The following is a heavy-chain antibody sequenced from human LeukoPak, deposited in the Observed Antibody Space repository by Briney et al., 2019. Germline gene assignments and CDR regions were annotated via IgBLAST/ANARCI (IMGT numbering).Heavy chain of an antibody. Sequence: GGSLRLSCAASGFTVSSNYMSWVRQAPGKGLEWVSVIYSGGSTYYADSVKGRFTISRDNSKNTLYLQMNSLRTEDTAVYYCARYFDYFYIDVWGKGTTVTVS. J-gene: IGHJ6*03. V-gene: IGHV3-66*01. CDR2: IYSGGST. CDR1: GFTVSSNY. CDR3: ARYFDYFYIDV. D-gene: IGHD3-10*01.